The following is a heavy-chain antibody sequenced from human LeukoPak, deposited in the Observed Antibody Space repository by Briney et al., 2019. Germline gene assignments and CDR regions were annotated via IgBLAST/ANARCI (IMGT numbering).Heavy chain of an antibody. V-gene: IGHV4-61*02. CDR1: GGSISSGIYY. CDR2: IYTSGST. J-gene: IGHJ5*02. CDR3: ARAAGYNWFDP. D-gene: IGHD3-10*01. Sequence: SETLSLTCTVSGGSISSGIYYWSWIRQPAGKGLEWIGRIYTSGSTNYNPSLKSRVTMSVDTSKNQFSLKLSSVTAADTAVYYCARAAGYNWFDPWGQGTLVTVSS.